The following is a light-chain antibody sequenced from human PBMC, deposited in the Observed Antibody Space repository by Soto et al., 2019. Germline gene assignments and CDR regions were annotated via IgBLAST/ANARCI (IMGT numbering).Light chain of an antibody. J-gene: IGKJ4*01. Sequence: DIPMTQSPSTLSASVGDRVTITCRASQSISSWLAWYQQKPGKAPKLLIYDASSLESGVPSRFSGSGSGTELTLTISCLQPDDIGTYYCQQYNSYPLTFGGGTKVEIK. V-gene: IGKV1-5*01. CDR1: QSISSW. CDR3: QQYNSYPLT. CDR2: DAS.